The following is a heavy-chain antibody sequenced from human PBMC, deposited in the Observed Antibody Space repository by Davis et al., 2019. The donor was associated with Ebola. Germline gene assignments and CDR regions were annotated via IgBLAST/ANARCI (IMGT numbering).Heavy chain of an antibody. Sequence: GESLKISCKGSGYSFTSYWIGWVRQMPGKGLEWMGIIYPGDSDTRYSPSFQGQVTISADKSISTAYLQWSSLKASDTAVYYCARVKSWERGLYYYYGMDVWGQGTTVTVSS. CDR2: IYPGDSDT. D-gene: IGHD1-1*01. CDR1: GYSFTSYW. CDR3: ARVKSWERGLYYYYGMDV. V-gene: IGHV5-51*01. J-gene: IGHJ6*02.